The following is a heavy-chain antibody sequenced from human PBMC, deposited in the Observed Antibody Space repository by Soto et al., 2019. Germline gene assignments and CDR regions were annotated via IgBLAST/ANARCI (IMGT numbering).Heavy chain of an antibody. CDR2: IWYDGSNK. Sequence: GGSLRLSCAASGFTFSSYGMHWVRQAPGKGLEWVAVIWYDGSNKYYADSVKGRFTISRDNSKNTLYLQMNSLRAEDTAVYYCAREVRRTYYYDSSGYYRYNWFVPWGQGT. V-gene: IGHV3-33*01. CDR3: AREVRRTYYYDSSGYYRYNWFVP. CDR1: GFTFSSYG. J-gene: IGHJ5*02. D-gene: IGHD3-22*01.